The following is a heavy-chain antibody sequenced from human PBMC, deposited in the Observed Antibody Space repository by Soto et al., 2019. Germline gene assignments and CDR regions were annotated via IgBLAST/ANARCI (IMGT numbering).Heavy chain of an antibody. V-gene: IGHV4-31*03. CDR3: AREQGAGSVPAAIWFDP. D-gene: IGHD2-2*01. J-gene: IGHJ5*02. CDR1: GGSISSGGYY. Sequence: SETLSLTCTVSGGSISSGGYYWSWIRQHPGKGLEWIGYIYCSGSTYYNPSLKSRVTISVDTSKNQFSLKLSSVTAADTAVYYCAREQGAGSVPAAIWFDPWGQGTLVTVSS. CDR2: IYCSGST.